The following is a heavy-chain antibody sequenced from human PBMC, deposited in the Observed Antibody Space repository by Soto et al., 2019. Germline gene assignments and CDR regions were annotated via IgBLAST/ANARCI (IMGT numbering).Heavy chain of an antibody. Sequence: PGGSLRLSCAASGFTFSNAWMNWVRQALGKGLEWVGRIKSKTDGGTTDYAAPVKGRFTISRDDSKNTLYLQMNSLKTEDTAVYYCTTSNPYYDFWSGYYRSNVYFDYWGQGTLVTVSS. CDR1: GFTFSNAW. V-gene: IGHV3-15*07. CDR2: IKSKTDGGTT. J-gene: IGHJ4*02. D-gene: IGHD3-3*01. CDR3: TTSNPYYDFWSGYYRSNVYFDY.